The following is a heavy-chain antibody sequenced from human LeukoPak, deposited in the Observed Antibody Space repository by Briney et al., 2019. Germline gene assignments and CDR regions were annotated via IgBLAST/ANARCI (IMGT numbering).Heavy chain of an antibody. CDR2: IYYSGST. Sequence: SETLSLTCTVSSGSISTGTYYWGWIRQPPGKGLEWIGSIYYSGSTYYNPSLRSRVTISLDTSKNQFSLKVRSVTAADTAVYYCARVSSSWYQDWYFDLWGRGTLVTVSS. J-gene: IGHJ2*01. CDR1: SGSISTGTYY. CDR3: ARVSSSWYQDWYFDL. V-gene: IGHV4-39*07. D-gene: IGHD6-13*01.